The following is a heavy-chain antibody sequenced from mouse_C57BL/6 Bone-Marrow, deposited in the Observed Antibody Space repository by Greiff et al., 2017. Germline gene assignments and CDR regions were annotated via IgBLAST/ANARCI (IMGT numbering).Heavy chain of an antibody. J-gene: IGHJ3*01. D-gene: IGHD2-4*01. Sequence: QVQLQQPGAELVKPGASVKLSCKASGYTFTSYWMQWVKQRPGQGLEWIGEIDPSDSCTNYNQKFKGKATLTVDTSSSPAYMQLSSLTSEDSAVFYCARSVYDYDEGTWFAYWGQGTLVTVSA. CDR3: ARSVYDYDEGTWFAY. V-gene: IGHV1-50*01. CDR1: GYTFTSYW. CDR2: IDPSDSCT.